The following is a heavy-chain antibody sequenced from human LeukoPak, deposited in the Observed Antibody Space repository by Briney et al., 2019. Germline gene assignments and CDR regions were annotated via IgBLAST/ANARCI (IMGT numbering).Heavy chain of an antibody. CDR3: ARHLRSIAARNYFDY. V-gene: IGHV4-39*01. CDR2: IYYSGST. CDR1: GGSISSSSYY. Sequence: SETLSLTCTVSGGSISSSSYYWGWIRQPPGKGLEWIGSIYYSGSTYYNPSLKSRVTISVDTSKNQFSLKLSSVTAPDTAVYYCARHLRSIAARNYFDYWGQGTLVTVSS. J-gene: IGHJ4*02. D-gene: IGHD6-6*01.